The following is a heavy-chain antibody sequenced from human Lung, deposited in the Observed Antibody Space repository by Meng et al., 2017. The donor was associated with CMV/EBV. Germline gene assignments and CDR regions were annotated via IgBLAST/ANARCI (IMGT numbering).Heavy chain of an antibody. CDR1: GFTLGRYW. CDR2: IDSDGRDI. CDR3: ARGLAESIGWERGY. V-gene: IGHV3-74*03. J-gene: IGHJ4*02. D-gene: IGHD1-26*01. Sequence: EVQLVESGGGLVQPGGSLRLSCAVSGFTLGRYWMHWVRQAPGKGLEWVSRIDSDGRDITYADSVRGRFIISRDDAKNTLFLQMNSLRLEDTAVYYCARGLAESIGWERGYWGQGTLVTVSA.